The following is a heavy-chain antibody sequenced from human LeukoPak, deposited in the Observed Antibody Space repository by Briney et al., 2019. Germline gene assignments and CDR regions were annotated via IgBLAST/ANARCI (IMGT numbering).Heavy chain of an antibody. J-gene: IGHJ4*02. CDR1: GGSISSYY. D-gene: IGHD3-22*01. CDR2: IYYSGTT. CDR3: ARDRGYDSSGYYQLLFDY. Sequence: SETLSLTCTVSGGSISSYYWSWIRQPPGKGLEWIGYIYYSGTTNYNPSLKSRVTISVDTSKNQFSLKLSSVTAADTAVYYCARDRGYDSSGYYQLLFDYWGQGTLVTVSS. V-gene: IGHV4-59*12.